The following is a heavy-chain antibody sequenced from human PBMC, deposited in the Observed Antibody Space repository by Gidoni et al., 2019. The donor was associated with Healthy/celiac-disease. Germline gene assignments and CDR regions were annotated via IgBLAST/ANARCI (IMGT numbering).Heavy chain of an antibody. V-gene: IGHV4-59*01. Sequence: QVQLQESGSGLVKPSETLSLTCTVSGGSISSYYWSWIRQPPGKGLEWIGYIYYSGGTNYNPALKSRVTISVDTSKNQFSLKLSSVTAADTAVYYCARAGDEDNWFDPWGQGTLVTVSS. CDR1: GGSISSYY. CDR3: ARAGDEDNWFDP. J-gene: IGHJ5*02. D-gene: IGHD4-17*01. CDR2: IYYSGGT.